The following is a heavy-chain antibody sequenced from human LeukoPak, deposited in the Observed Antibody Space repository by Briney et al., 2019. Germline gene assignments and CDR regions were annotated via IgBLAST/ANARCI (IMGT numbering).Heavy chain of an antibody. V-gene: IGHV3-23*01. CDR3: AKDKSVLVPAAEDWFDP. Sequence: SGGSLILSCAASGFTFSSYAMSWVRQAPGKGLEWVSAISGSGGSTYYADSVKGRFTISRDNSKNTLYLQMNSLRAEDTAVYYCAKDKSVLVPAAEDWFDPWGQGTLVTVSS. CDR1: GFTFSSYA. CDR2: ISGSGGST. J-gene: IGHJ5*02. D-gene: IGHD2-2*01.